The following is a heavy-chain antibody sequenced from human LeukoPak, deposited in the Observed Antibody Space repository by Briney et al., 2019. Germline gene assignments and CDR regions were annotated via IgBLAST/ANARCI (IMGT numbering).Heavy chain of an antibody. D-gene: IGHD1-1*01. CDR2: SYHRGST. CDR1: GGSISSSSYY. Sequence: SETLSLTCTVSGGSISSSSYYWGWIRQPPGKGLEWIGWSYHRGSTSYNPSLKSRVAISVDTSKNQFSLKLSSVTAADTAVYYCARDRELGYWGQGTLVTVSS. V-gene: IGHV4-39*07. J-gene: IGHJ4*02. CDR3: ARDRELGY.